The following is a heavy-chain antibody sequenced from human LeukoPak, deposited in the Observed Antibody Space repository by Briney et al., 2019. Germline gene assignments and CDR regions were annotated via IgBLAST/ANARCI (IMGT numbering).Heavy chain of an antibody. J-gene: IGHJ3*02. V-gene: IGHV3-21*01. CDR2: ISSSSSYI. CDR1: GFTFSSYS. Sequence: GGSLRLSCAASGFTFSSYSMNWVRQAPGKGLEWVSSISSSSSYIYYADSVKGRFTISRDNAKNSLYLQMNSLRAEDTAVYYCARDRTPHGLERRPGPRRDDAFDIWGQGTMVTVSS. CDR3: ARDRTPHGLERRPGPRRDDAFDI. D-gene: IGHD1-1*01.